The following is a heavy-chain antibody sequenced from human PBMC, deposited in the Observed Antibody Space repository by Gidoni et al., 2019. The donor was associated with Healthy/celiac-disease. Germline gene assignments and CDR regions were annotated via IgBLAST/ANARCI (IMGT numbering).Heavy chain of an antibody. Sequence: QVQLVESGGGVVQPGRSLRLSCAASGFTSGSYAMHWVRQAPGKGLEWVAVISYDGSNKYYADSVKGRFTISRDNSKNTLYLQMNSLRAEDTAVYYCARANWDGIAAAGTPRSPPDYWGQGTLVTVSS. CDR2: ISYDGSNK. J-gene: IGHJ4*02. CDR3: ARANWDGIAAAGTPRSPPDY. D-gene: IGHD6-13*01. CDR1: GFTSGSYA. V-gene: IGHV3-30*01.